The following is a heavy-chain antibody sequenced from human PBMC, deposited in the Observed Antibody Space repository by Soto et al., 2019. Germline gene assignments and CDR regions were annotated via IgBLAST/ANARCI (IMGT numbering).Heavy chain of an antibody. CDR3: VRYGYCSSTSCCLRGYSYGYWDY. V-gene: IGHV1-18*01. J-gene: IGHJ4*02. CDR2: ISAYNGNT. D-gene: IGHD2-2*01. Sequence: QVQLVQSGAEVKKPGASVKVSCKASGYTFTSYGISWVRQAPGQGLEWMGWISAYNGNTNYAQKLQGRGPMPPDQSTSRAYMELRSLRSDDPAVYYFVRYGYCSSTSCCLRGYSYGYWDYWGQGTLVNVSS. CDR1: GYTFTSYG.